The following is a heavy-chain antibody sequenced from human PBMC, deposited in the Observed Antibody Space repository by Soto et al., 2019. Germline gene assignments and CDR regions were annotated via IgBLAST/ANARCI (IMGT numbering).Heavy chain of an antibody. CDR3: TRLGGWDAFDF. D-gene: IGHD3-3*01. Sequence: EVQLVESGGGLVQPGGSLKLSCAASGFAFSGSAMHWVRQASGRGLEWIGRIRSKANSYTTAYAASLKGRFTVSRDDSKNTAYLHVNSLKTEDTAVHYCTRLGGWDAFDFWGQGTMVTVSS. CDR1: GFAFSGSA. CDR2: IRSKANSYTT. J-gene: IGHJ3*01. V-gene: IGHV3-73*01.